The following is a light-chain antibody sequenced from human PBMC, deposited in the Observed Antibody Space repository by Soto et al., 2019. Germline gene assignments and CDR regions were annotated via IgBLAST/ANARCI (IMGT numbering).Light chain of an antibody. CDR3: QQYGSSLTT. CDR1: QSVSG. CDR2: GAS. Sequence: EFVLTQSPGTLSLSPGERATLSCRASQSVSGMAWYQQIRGQAPRLLIYGASTRATGIPDRFSGSGSGTDFTLTISRLEPEDFSVYYCQQYGSSLTTFGQGTRLEIK. J-gene: IGKJ5*01. V-gene: IGKV3-20*01.